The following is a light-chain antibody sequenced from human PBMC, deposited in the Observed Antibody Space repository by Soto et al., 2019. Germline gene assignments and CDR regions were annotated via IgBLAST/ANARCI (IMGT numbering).Light chain of an antibody. Sequence: DIQMTQSPSSLSASGGDRVTITCRASQGIRNYLAWYQQKPGKVPRLLMYATSILQSGVPSRFSGSGSGTDFTLTIDSLQPEDVATYYCQKYNSGTFGQGTKVEIK. CDR1: QGIRNY. J-gene: IGKJ1*01. V-gene: IGKV1-27*01. CDR3: QKYNSGT. CDR2: ATS.